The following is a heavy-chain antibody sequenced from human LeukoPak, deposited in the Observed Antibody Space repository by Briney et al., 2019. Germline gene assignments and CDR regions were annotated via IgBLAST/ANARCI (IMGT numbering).Heavy chain of an antibody. V-gene: IGHV4-34*01. Sequence: SETLSLTCAVYGGSFSGYYWSWIRQPPGKGLEWIGEINHSGSTNYNPSLKSRVTISVDTSKNQFSLKLSSVTAADTAVYYCARVLVGAAIRPFFHFDYWGQGTLVTVSS. D-gene: IGHD1-26*01. CDR1: GGSFSGYY. J-gene: IGHJ4*02. CDR3: ARVLVGAAIRPFFHFDY. CDR2: INHSGST.